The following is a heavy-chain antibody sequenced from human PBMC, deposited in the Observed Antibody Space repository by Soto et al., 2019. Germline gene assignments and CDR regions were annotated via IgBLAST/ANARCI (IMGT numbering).Heavy chain of an antibody. CDR2: ISKSGTTI. D-gene: IGHD3-16*01. Sequence: QAQLVESGGGLVKPGGSLRLSCAASGFTFSDYYMRWIRQAPGKGLEWVSYISKSGTTIYYADSVKGRFTISRDNAKSSMYLQMNTLRAEDTAIYYCVRSKLGVGHAFDIWGQGTMVTVSS. J-gene: IGHJ3*02. CDR3: VRSKLGVGHAFDI. CDR1: GFTFSDYY. V-gene: IGHV3-11*01.